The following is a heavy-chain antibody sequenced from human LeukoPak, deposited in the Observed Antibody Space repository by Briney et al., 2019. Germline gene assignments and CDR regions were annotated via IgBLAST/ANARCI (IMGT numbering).Heavy chain of an antibody. J-gene: IGHJ4*02. D-gene: IGHD3-10*01. Sequence: SETLSLTRAVYGGTLSGHYWSWIRQPPAKGREGVGVINHSGSTNYNPSLKSRVTISVDTSKNRCSLKLSSVTAADTAVYYCAREGTLWFGRRKSGFDYWGQGTLVTVSS. CDR2: INHSGST. CDR1: GGTLSGHY. CDR3: AREGTLWFGRRKSGFDY. V-gene: IGHV4-34*01.